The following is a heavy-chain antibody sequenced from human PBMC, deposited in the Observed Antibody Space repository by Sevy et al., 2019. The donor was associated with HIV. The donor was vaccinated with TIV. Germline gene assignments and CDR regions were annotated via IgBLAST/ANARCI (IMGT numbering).Heavy chain of an antibody. Sequence: GGSLRLSCAASGFTFSSYGMHWVRQAPGKGLEWVAVIWYDGSNKYYADSVKGRFTISSDNSKNTLYLQMNSLRAEDTVRYYGAGELRVFYDILSGRYYYYGLDVWGQGTTVTVSS. CDR1: GFTFSSYG. D-gene: IGHD3-9*01. CDR3: AGELRVFYDILSGRYYYYGLDV. CDR2: IWYDGSNK. J-gene: IGHJ6*02. V-gene: IGHV3-33*01.